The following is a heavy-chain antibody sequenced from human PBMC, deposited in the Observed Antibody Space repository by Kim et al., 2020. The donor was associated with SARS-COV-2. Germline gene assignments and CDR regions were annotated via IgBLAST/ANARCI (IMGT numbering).Heavy chain of an antibody. V-gene: IGHV1-3*01. CDR3: ARDAAGTWRHFDY. Sequence: YSQKFQGRATITRDTSASTAYMELSSLRSEDTAVYYCARDAAGTWRHFDYWGQGTLVTVSS. D-gene: IGHD1-1*01. J-gene: IGHJ4*02.